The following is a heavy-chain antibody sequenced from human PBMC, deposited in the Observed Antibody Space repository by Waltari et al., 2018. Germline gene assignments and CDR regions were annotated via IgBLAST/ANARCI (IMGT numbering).Heavy chain of an antibody. CDR3: AKTSAGSGSYWEGAFDI. D-gene: IGHD3-10*01. Sequence: EVQLLESGGGLVQPGGSLRLSCAASGFTFSSYAMSWVRQAPGKGLEWVSAIRGSGGSRYYADSVKGRFTISRDNSKNTLDPQMNSLRAEDTAVYYCAKTSAGSGSYWEGAFDIWGQGTMVTVSS. CDR1: GFTFSSYA. V-gene: IGHV3-23*01. CDR2: IRGSGGSR. J-gene: IGHJ3*02.